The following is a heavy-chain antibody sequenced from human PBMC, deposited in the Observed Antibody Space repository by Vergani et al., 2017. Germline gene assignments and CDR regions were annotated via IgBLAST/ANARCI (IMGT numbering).Heavy chain of an antibody. CDR1: GFTFSSYS. D-gene: IGHD3-22*01. CDR2: ISARYPST. J-gene: IGHJ4*02. CDR3: ARRSYDTTPYLQGGYDC. V-gene: IGHV3-23*04. Sequence: EVQLVESGGGLVKPGGSLRLSCAASGFTFSSYSMNWVRQAPGKGLEWVSAISARYPSTYYADSVKGRFTISRDNSKNMLYLQMNSLRAEDTAVYYCARRSYDTTPYLQGGYDCWGQGTLVSVSS.